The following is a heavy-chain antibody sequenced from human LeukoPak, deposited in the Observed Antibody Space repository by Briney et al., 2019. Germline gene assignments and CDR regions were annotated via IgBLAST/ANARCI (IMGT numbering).Heavy chain of an antibody. D-gene: IGHD3-22*01. V-gene: IGHV3-30*18. CDR2: ISYDGSNK. Sequence: GGSLRLSCAASGFTFSSYGMHWVRQAPGKGLEWVAVISYDGSNKYYADSVKGRFTISRDNSKNTLYLQTNSLRAEDTAVYYCAKDPITMIVVVSYYFDYWGQGTLVTVSS. CDR3: AKDPITMIVVVSYYFDY. CDR1: GFTFSSYG. J-gene: IGHJ4*02.